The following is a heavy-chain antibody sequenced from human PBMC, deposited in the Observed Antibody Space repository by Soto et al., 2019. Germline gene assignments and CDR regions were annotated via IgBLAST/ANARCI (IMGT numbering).Heavy chain of an antibody. D-gene: IGHD6-13*01. CDR2: IGGSGGYK. Sequence: EVQLLESGGGLVQPGGFLRLFFSAAGFLFCRYSIRLGPQAPREGLEWVSGIGGSGGYKSYADSVKGRFTISRDNSKNTLYLQMESLGAEDTAVYYCAKDAAMVSSTFNYFDYWGQGTLVAVSS. V-gene: IGHV3-23*01. CDR1: GFLFCRYS. CDR3: AKDAAMVSSTFNYFDY. J-gene: IGHJ4*02.